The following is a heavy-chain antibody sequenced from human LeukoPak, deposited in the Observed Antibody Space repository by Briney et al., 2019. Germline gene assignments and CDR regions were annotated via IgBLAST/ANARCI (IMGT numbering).Heavy chain of an antibody. CDR3: ARDILTGSQSRFQH. V-gene: IGHV3-48*04. CDR1: GFTFSSYS. D-gene: IGHD3-9*01. Sequence: GGSLRLSCAASGFTFSSYSMTWVRQAPGKGLEWVSYISSSSSTIYYADSVKGRFTISRDNAKNSLYLQVNSLRAEDTAVYYCARDILTGSQSRFQHWGQGTLVTVSS. J-gene: IGHJ1*01. CDR2: ISSSSSTI.